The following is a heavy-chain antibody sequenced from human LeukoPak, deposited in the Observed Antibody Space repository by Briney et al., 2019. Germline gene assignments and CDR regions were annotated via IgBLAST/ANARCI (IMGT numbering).Heavy chain of an antibody. D-gene: IGHD3-9*01. CDR1: GFTFSSYA. CDR3: ARGYNYDILTGYYNWYYYYGMDV. J-gene: IGHJ6*02. V-gene: IGHV3-30*04. Sequence: PGGSLRLSCAASGFTFSSYAMHWVRQAPGKGLEWVAVISYDGSNKYYADSVKGRFTISRDNSKNTLYLQMNSLRAEDTAVYYCARGYNYDILTGYYNWYYYYGMDVWGQGTTVTVSS. CDR2: ISYDGSNK.